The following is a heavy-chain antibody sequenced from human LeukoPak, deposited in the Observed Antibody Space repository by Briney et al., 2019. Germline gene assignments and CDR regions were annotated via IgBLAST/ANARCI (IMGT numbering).Heavy chain of an antibody. CDR1: GFTFSSYA. V-gene: IGHV3-30*04. J-gene: IGHJ3*02. CDR2: ISYDGSNK. Sequence: PGRSLRLSCAASGFTFSSYAMHWVRQAPGKGLEWVAVISYDGSNKYYADSVKGRFTISRDNSKNTLYLQMDSLRAEDTAVYYCARALITMVRGISDDAFDIWGQGTMVTVSS. D-gene: IGHD3-10*01. CDR3: ARALITMVRGISDDAFDI.